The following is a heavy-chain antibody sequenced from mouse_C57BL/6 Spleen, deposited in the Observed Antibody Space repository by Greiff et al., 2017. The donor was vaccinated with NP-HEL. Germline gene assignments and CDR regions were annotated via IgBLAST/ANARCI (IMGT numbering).Heavy chain of an antibody. CDR2: INPYNGDT. Sequence: VQLKQSGPELVKPGDSVKISCKASGYSFTGYFMNWVMQSHGKSLEWIGRINPYNGDTFYNQKFKGKATLTVDKSSSTAHMELRSLTSEDSAVYYCARNYGSSHSWFAYWGQGTLVTVSA. D-gene: IGHD1-1*01. J-gene: IGHJ3*01. V-gene: IGHV1-20*01. CDR3: ARNYGSSHSWFAY. CDR1: GYSFTGYF.